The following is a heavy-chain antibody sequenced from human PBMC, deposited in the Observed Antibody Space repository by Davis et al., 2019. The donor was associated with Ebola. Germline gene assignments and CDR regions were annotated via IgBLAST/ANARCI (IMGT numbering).Heavy chain of an antibody. D-gene: IGHD6-6*01. CDR3: ARGRAARTEYGNWFDP. Sequence: ASVKVSCKASGYTFTGFYMHWVRQAPGQGLEWMGWINPNSGGTNYAQKFQGWVTMTRDTSISTAYMELSRLRSDDTAVYYCARGRAARTEYGNWFDPWGQGTLVTVSS. V-gene: IGHV1-2*04. CDR1: GYTFTGFY. J-gene: IGHJ5*02. CDR2: INPNSGGT.